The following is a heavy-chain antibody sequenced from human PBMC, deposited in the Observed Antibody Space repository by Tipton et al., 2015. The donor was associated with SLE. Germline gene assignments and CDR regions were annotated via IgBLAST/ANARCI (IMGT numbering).Heavy chain of an antibody. J-gene: IGHJ4*02. CDR2: ISGSGGST. CDR3: AKESYRDFDY. CDR1: GFTFSSYD. Sequence: SLRLSCAASGFTFSSYDMSWVRQAPGKGLEWVSGISGSGGSTYHADSVKGRFTISRDNSKNTLYLQMNSLRAEDTAVYYCAKESYRDFDYWGQGTLVTVSS. D-gene: IGHD3-16*01. V-gene: IGHV3-23*01.